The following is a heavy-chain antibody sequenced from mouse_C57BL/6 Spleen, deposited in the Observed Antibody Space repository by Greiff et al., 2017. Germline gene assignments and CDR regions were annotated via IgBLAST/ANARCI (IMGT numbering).Heavy chain of an antibody. CDR3: AKITTVVATDFDY. V-gene: IGHV1-55*01. J-gene: IGHJ2*01. Sequence: QVQLQQPGAELVNPGASVKMSCKASGYTFTSYWITWVKQRPGQGLEWIGDIYPGSGSTNYNEKFKSKATLTVDTSSSTAYMQLSSLTSEDSAVYYCAKITTVVATDFDYWGQGTTLTVSS. CDR2: IYPGSGST. D-gene: IGHD1-1*01. CDR1: GYTFTSYW.